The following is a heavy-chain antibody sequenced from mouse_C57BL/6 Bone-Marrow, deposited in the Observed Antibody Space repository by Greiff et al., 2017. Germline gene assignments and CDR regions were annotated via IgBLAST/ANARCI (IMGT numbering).Heavy chain of an antibody. CDR2: INPGSGGT. Sequence: QVQLQQSGAELVRPGTSVKVSCTASGYAFTNYLIEWVQQRPGQGLEWIGVINPGSGGTNYNEKFKGKATLTADKSSSTAYMQLSSLTSEDSAVYFCARSAYYAMDYWGQGTSVTVSA. CDR1: GYAFTNYL. V-gene: IGHV1-54*01. CDR3: ARSAYYAMDY. J-gene: IGHJ4*01.